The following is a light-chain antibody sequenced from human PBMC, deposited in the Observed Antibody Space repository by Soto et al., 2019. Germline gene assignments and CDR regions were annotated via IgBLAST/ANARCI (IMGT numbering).Light chain of an antibody. CDR1: QTISSW. Sequence: IQMTQSPSTLSGSVGDRVTITCRASQTISSWLAWYQQKPGKAPKLLIYEASTLKSGVPSRFSGSGSGTDFTLTISSLQPDDFATYYCQHYNSYSEAFGQGTKVDI. J-gene: IGKJ1*01. V-gene: IGKV1-5*03. CDR3: QHYNSYSEA. CDR2: EAS.